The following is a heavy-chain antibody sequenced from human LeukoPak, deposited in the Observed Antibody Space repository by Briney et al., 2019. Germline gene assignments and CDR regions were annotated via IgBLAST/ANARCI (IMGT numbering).Heavy chain of an antibody. Sequence: GGSLRLSCAASGFTFSSYAMSWVRQAPGKGLEWVSGISGSGGSTYYADSVKGRFTISRDNSKNTLYLQMNRLRAEDTAVYYCAKDGGGSLEWLPPMDVWGQGTTVTVSS. CDR3: AKDGGGSLEWLPPMDV. D-gene: IGHD3-3*01. J-gene: IGHJ6*02. CDR1: GFTFSSYA. CDR2: ISGSGGST. V-gene: IGHV3-23*01.